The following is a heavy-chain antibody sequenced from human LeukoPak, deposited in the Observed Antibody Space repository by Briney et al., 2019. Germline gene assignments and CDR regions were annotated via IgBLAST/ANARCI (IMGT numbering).Heavy chain of an antibody. Sequence: GGSLRLSCAASGFTASSNYMSWVRQTPGTGLEWVSVIYSGGNTYYADSVKGRFTISRDNSKNTLYLQMNSLRAEDTAVYYCAKNYYDTSGYPYYFDSWGQGTLVAVS. CDR1: GFTASSNY. D-gene: IGHD3-22*01. J-gene: IGHJ4*02. CDR3: AKNYYDTSGYPYYFDS. V-gene: IGHV3-53*01. CDR2: IYSGGNT.